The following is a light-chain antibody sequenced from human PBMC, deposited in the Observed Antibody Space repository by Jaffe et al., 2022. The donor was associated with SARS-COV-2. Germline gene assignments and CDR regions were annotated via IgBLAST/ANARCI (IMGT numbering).Light chain of an antibody. V-gene: IGLV1-44*01. Sequence: QSVLTQPPSASGTPGQRVTISCSGSSSIIVSNTVNWYQQLPGTAPKLLIYSNNQRPSGVPDRFSGSKSGTSASLAISGLQSEDEADYYCAAWDDRLNGWVFGGGTKLTVL. CDR2: SNN. CDR1: SSIIVSNT. J-gene: IGLJ3*02. CDR3: AAWDDRLNGWV.